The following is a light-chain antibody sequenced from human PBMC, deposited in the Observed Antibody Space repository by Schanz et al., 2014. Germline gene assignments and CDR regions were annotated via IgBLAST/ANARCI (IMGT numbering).Light chain of an antibody. V-gene: IGLV1-40*01. J-gene: IGLJ3*02. CDR3: QSYDSSLSGSEV. Sequence: QSVLTQPPSVSAAPGQKVTISCTGSSSNIGAGYDVHWYQQLPGTAPKLLMYGNKNRPSGVPDRFSGSKSGTSASLAISGLQSEDEADYYCQSYDSSLSGSEVFGGGTKLTVL. CDR1: SSNIGAGYD. CDR2: GNK.